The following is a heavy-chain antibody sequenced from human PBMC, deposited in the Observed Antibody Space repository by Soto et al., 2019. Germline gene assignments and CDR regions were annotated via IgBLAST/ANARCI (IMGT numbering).Heavy chain of an antibody. J-gene: IGHJ4*02. V-gene: IGHV3-23*01. Sequence: PGGSLRLSCAASGLPFGSHAMSWVRQAPGKGLEWVSLVSGNGGTTNYADSVKGRFTISRDNSQKTLYLQMNSLRAEDTAIYYCAKGKAHTLFGVDTLFDYWGQGTLVTVSS. CDR1: GLPFGSHA. D-gene: IGHD3-3*01. CDR2: VSGNGGTT. CDR3: AKGKAHTLFGVDTLFDY.